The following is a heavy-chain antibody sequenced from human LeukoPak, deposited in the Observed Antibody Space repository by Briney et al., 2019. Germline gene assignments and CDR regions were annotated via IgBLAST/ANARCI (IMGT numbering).Heavy chain of an antibody. CDR1: GFTFSSYW. D-gene: IGHD3-9*01. CDR2: INSDGSST. Sequence: GGSLRLSCAASGFTFSSYWMHWVRQAPGKGLVCVSRINSDGSSTSYADSVKGRFTISRDNAKNTLYLQMNSLRAEDTAVYYCAIGLRYFDWTLDYWGRGTLVTVSS. CDR3: AIGLRYFDWTLDY. J-gene: IGHJ4*02. V-gene: IGHV3-74*01.